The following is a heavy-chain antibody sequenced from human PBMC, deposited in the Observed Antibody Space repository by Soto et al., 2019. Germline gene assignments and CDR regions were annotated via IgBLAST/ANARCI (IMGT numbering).Heavy chain of an antibody. D-gene: IGHD3-22*01. Sequence: EVQLVASGGGLVQPGGSLRLSCAASGFTFSSYAMHWVRQAPGKGLESVSAISSYGGITYYANSVKGRFTITRDNSKNTLYLQMGILRAEDMAVYYCARDPDSSGYYYFDYWGQGTMVTVSS. CDR1: GFTFSSYA. V-gene: IGHV3-64*01. J-gene: IGHJ4*02. CDR3: ARDPDSSGYYYFDY. CDR2: ISSYGGIT.